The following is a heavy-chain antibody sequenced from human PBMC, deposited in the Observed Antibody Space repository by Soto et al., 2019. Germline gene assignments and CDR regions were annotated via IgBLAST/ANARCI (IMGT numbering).Heavy chain of an antibody. J-gene: IGHJ4*02. CDR1: GGSISSGGYS. D-gene: IGHD5-12*01. V-gene: IGHV4-30-2*01. Sequence: QLQLQESGSGLVKPSQTLSLTCVVSGGSISSGGYSWSWIRQPPGKGLEWIGYIYHSGSTYYNPSLKSRVXIXLDRSKNQFSLKLSSVTAADTAVYYCAAGGGLPRYYWGQGTLVTVSS. CDR2: IYHSGST. CDR3: AAGGGLPRYY.